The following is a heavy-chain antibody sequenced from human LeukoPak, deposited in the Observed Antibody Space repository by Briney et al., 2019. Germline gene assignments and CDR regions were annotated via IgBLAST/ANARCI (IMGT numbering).Heavy chain of an antibody. D-gene: IGHD5-12*01. CDR3: ASRSVAYYFDY. CDR1: GGSFSGYY. Sequence: PSETLSLTCAVYGGSFSGYYWSWIRQPPGKGLEWIGEINHSGSTNYNPSLKSRVTISVDTSKNQFSLKLSSVTAADTAVYYCASRSVAYYFDYWGQGTLVPVSS. V-gene: IGHV4-34*01. CDR2: INHSGST. J-gene: IGHJ4*02.